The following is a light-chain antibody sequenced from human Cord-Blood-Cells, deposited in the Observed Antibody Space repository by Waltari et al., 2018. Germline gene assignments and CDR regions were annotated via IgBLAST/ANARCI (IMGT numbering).Light chain of an antibody. CDR2: DVS. CDR1: SSDVGGYNY. J-gene: IGLJ1*01. CDR3: SSYTSSSTLYV. V-gene: IGLV2-14*01. Sequence: QSALTQPASVSGSPGQSITISCTGTSSDVGGYNYVSWYHKHPGKAPKLMIYDVSNRPSGVSNRCSGSKSGNTASLTISGLQAEDEADYYCSSYTSSSTLYVFGTGTKVTVL.